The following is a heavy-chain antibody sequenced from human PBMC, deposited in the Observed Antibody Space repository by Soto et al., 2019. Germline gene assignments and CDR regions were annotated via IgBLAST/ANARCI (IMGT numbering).Heavy chain of an antibody. D-gene: IGHD4-17*01. V-gene: IGHV1-18*01. CDR3: ARESDDYGDYDNFDY. Sequence: QVQLVQSGAEVKKPGASVKVSCKASGYTFTSYGISWVRQAPGQGLEWMGWISAYNGNTNYAQKLQGRVTMNTDTSTSTAYMELRSLRSDDTAVYYCARESDDYGDYDNFDYWGQGTLVTVSS. CDR1: GYTFTSYG. CDR2: ISAYNGNT. J-gene: IGHJ4*02.